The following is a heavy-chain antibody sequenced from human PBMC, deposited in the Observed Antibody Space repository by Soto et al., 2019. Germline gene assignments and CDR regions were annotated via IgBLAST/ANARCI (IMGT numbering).Heavy chain of an antibody. CDR2: INLNSGGT. Sequence: EASVKVSCKASGYTFTGYYMHWVRQAPGQGLEWMGWINLNSGGTNYAQKFQGWVTMTRDTSISTAYMELSRLRSDDTAVYYCARGALGDILTGYYPPMTPPEYWGQGTLVTVSS. CDR1: GYTFTGYY. V-gene: IGHV1-2*04. J-gene: IGHJ4*02. CDR3: ARGALGDILTGYYPPMTPPEY. D-gene: IGHD3-9*01.